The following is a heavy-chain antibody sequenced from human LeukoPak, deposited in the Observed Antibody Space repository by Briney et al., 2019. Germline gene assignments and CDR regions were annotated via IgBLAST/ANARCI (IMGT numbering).Heavy chain of an antibody. J-gene: IGHJ4*02. CDR3: IGDYYFGDY. Sequence: GGSRRLSCAASGFTFSSYGMQWVRQAPGKGLEWVAVISYDGSNKYYADSVKGRFTISRDNSKNTMYLQMNSLRGEDTAVYYCIGDYYFGDYWGQGTLVTVSS. CDR1: GFTFSSYG. D-gene: IGHD2-21*02. V-gene: IGHV3-30*03. CDR2: ISYDGSNK.